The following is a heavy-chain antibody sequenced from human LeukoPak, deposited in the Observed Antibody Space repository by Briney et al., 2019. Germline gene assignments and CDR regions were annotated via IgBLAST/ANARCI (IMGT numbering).Heavy chain of an antibody. D-gene: IGHD3-22*01. J-gene: IGHJ3*02. V-gene: IGHV1-46*01. CDR2: IYPRDGST. CDR3: ATYYYDSSGYLWRAFDI. Sequence: ASVKVSCKASGCTFTSNYIHWVRQAPGQGLEWMGMIYPRDGSTSYAQKFQGRVTVTRDTSTSTVHMELSGLGSEDTAVYYCATYYYDSSGYLWRAFDIWGQGTMVTVSS. CDR1: GCTFTSNY.